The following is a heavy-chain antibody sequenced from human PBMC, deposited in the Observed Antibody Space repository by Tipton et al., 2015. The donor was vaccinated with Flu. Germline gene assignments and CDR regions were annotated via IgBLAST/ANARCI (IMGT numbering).Heavy chain of an antibody. CDR3: ARDKPPYGETTNDAFDI. CDR1: GYTFTGYY. CDR2: INPNSGNT. J-gene: IGHJ3*02. V-gene: IGHV1-2*02. D-gene: IGHD4-17*01. Sequence: QSGAEVKKPGASVKVSCKASGYTFTGYYMHWVRQAPGQGLEWMGWINPNSGNTNYAQKLQGRVTMTTDTSTSTAYMELRSLRSDDTAVYYCARDKPPYGETTNDAFDIWGQGTMVTVSS.